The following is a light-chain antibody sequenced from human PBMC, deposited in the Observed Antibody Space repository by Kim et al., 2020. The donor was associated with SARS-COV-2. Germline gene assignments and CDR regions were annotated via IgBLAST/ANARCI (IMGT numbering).Light chain of an antibody. V-gene: IGLV1-40*01. J-gene: IGLJ1*01. CDR1: STNVGEGYR. CDR2: RNS. Sequence: GPRVTISCTGSSTNVGEGYRVHWYQQLPGTAPKLLIYRNSNRPSGVPDRFSGSKSGTSASLAITGLQAEDEADYYCQSYDSSLSRVFGTGTKVTVL. CDR3: QSYDSSLSRV.